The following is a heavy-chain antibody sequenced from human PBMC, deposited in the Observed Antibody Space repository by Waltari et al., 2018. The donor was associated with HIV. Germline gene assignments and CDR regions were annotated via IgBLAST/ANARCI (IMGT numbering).Heavy chain of an antibody. CDR1: GYTFTDYY. CDR3: ARQMTFYDALDI. Sequence: QVQLVQYGAAVRKPGASVKVSCKTSGYTFTDYYIHWVRQAPGQGPEWMGWIYPNSGDTHFAEKFQGRVTLTRDTSIRTAYVEVSNLRSDDTAVYYCARQMTFYDALDIWGQGTMVSVSS. J-gene: IGHJ3*02. V-gene: IGHV1-2*02. CDR2: IYPNSGDT.